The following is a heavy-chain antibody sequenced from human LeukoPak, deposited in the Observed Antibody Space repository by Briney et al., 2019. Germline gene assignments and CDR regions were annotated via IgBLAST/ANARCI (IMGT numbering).Heavy chain of an antibody. CDR2: MNSDGSIT. Sequence: GVSLRLSCAASGFTFSSYWMHWVPQAPAKGLVWVSRMNSDGSITTYADSVKGRFTVSRDNAKNTLYLQMTSLRAEDTAVYYCVRDRPVAGIDYWGQGTLVTVSS. CDR3: VRDRPVAGIDY. D-gene: IGHD6-19*01. V-gene: IGHV3-74*01. J-gene: IGHJ4*02. CDR1: GFTFSSYW.